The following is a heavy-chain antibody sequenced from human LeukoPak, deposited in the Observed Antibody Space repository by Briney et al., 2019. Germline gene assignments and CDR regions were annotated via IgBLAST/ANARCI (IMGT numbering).Heavy chain of an antibody. D-gene: IGHD2-2*01. Sequence: SETLSLTCAVYGGSFSGYDWSWVGQPPGKGLEWIGEINHSGSTNYNPSLKSRVTISVDTSKNQFSLKLSSVTAADTAVYYCASGVVPAANWGQGTLVTVSS. CDR2: INHSGST. CDR3: ASGVVPAAN. CDR1: GGSFSGYD. V-gene: IGHV4-34*01. J-gene: IGHJ4*02.